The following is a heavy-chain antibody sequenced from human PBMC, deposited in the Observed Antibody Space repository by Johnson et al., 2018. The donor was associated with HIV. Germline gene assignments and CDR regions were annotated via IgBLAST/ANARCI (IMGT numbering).Heavy chain of an antibody. D-gene: IGHD3-16*02. CDR2: IYSGGST. J-gene: IGHJ3*02. Sequence: EVQLVESGGGLVRPGGSLRLSCVASTFTFSGYNMAWIRQAPGKGLEWVSVIYSGGSTYYADSVNGRFTISRDNSKNTLYLQMNSLRAEDTAVYYCTTAIVIDAFGIWGQGTMVNVSS. CDR1: TFTFSGYN. V-gene: IGHV3-66*01. CDR3: TTAIVIDAFGI.